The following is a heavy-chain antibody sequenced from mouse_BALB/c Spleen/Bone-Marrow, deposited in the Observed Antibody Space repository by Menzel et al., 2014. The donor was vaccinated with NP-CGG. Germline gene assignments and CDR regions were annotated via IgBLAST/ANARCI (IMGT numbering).Heavy chain of an antibody. CDR3: ARRTLAMDY. Sequence: SGPDLVRPGSSVKMSCKASDYTFTTYRMHWVKQSPGQGLEWIGMIDPSTSETRLNQKFKDKATLIVDKSSNTAYMQLSSLTSEDSAVYYCARRTLAMDYWGQGTSVTVSS. J-gene: IGHJ4*01. V-gene: IGHV1-52*01. CDR1: DYTFTTYR. CDR2: IDPSTSET.